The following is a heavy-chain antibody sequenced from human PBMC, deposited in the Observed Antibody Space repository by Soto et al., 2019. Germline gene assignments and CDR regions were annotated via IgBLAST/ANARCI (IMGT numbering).Heavy chain of an antibody. CDR1: GFTFSSYG. Sequence: QVPLVESGGGVVQPGRSLRLSCAASGFTFSSYGMHWVRQAPGKGLEWVAVIWYDGSNKYYADSVKGRFTISRDNSKNTLYLQMNSLRAEDTAVYYCARDYDSSGYPRYYLDYWGQGTLVTVSS. CDR2: IWYDGSNK. CDR3: ARDYDSSGYPRYYLDY. V-gene: IGHV3-33*01. J-gene: IGHJ4*02. D-gene: IGHD3-22*01.